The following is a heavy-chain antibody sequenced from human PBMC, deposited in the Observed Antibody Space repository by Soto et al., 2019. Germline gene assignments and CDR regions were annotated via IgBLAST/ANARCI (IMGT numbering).Heavy chain of an antibody. CDR2: IIPIFGTA. J-gene: IGHJ4*02. Sequence: QVQLVQSGAEVKKPGSSVKVSCKASGGTFSSYSIIWVRQAPGQGLEWMGEIIPIFGTANYAQKFQGRVTITANESTSTAYMELSILRSEDTAVYYCARDGGRHSGGIDYWGQGTLVTVSS. D-gene: IGHD1-26*01. V-gene: IGHV1-69*01. CDR3: ARDGGRHSGGIDY. CDR1: GGTFSSYS.